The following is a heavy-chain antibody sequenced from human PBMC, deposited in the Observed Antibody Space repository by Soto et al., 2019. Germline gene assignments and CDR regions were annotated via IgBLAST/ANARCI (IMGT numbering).Heavy chain of an antibody. J-gene: IGHJ4*02. CDR1: GFTFSSYG. CDR2: ISYDGSNK. CDR3: AKEAPGRYYDY. D-gene: IGHD3-9*01. V-gene: IGHV3-30*18. Sequence: QVQLEESGGGVVQPGRSLRLSCAASGFTFSSYGMHWVRQAPGKGLEWVAVISYDGSNKYYADSVKGRLTISRDNCKNTLYLQMNSLRAEDTAVYYCAKEAPGRYYDYWGQGTLVTVSS.